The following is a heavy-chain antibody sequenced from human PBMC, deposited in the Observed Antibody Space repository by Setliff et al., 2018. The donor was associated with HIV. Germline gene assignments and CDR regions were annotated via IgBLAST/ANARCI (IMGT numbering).Heavy chain of an antibody. CDR2: INHSGST. Sequence: SETLSLTCTVSGGSISSSSYYWIWIRQPPGKGLEWIGEINHSGSTNYNPSLKSRITISVDTSKNQFSLKLSSVTAADTAVYYCARDRRITMVRGVMNYYYMDVWGKGTTVTVSS. CDR3: ARDRRITMVRGVMNYYYMDV. J-gene: IGHJ6*03. CDR1: GGSISSSSYY. D-gene: IGHD3-10*01. V-gene: IGHV4-39*07.